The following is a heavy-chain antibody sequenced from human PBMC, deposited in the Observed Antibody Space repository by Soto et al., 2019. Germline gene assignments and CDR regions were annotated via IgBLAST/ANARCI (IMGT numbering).Heavy chain of an antibody. D-gene: IGHD6-19*01. V-gene: IGHV3-30*18. CDR3: AKDLYTSGWYNYFDP. CDR2: ISYDGNEK. CDR1: RFTLSNCG. Sequence: QVQLVESGGGVVQPGGSLILSCSASRFTLSNCGMHWVRQAPGRGLEWVAMISYDGNEKHYIDSVKGRFTISRDDSKNTLYLQVNSLRPEDTAVYYCAKDLYTSGWYNYFDPWGQGTLVTVSS. J-gene: IGHJ5*02.